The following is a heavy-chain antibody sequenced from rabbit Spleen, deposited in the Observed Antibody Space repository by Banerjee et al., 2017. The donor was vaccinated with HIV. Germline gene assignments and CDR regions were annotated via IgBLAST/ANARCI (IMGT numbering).Heavy chain of an antibody. J-gene: IGHJ4*01. CDR2: IDPIFRRT. CDR3: VRDLGYDDDSDKGYFNL. Sequence: QSLEESGGDLVKPGASLTLTCTASGFSFSSRYWICWVRQAPGKGLEWIGYIDPIFRRTYYASWVNGRFTISTHNAQNTLYLQLNSLTAADTATYFCVRDLGYDDDSDKGYFNLWGPGTLVTVS. D-gene: IGHD2-1*01. V-gene: IGHV1S40*01. CDR1: GFSFSSRYW.